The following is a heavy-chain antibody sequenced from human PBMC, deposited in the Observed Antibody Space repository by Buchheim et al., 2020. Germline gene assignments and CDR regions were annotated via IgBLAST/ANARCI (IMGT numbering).Heavy chain of an antibody. D-gene: IGHD1-26*01. CDR1: GVTFSSHW. CDR2: IKQDGSEK. Sequence: EVQLVESGGGLVQTGGSLRLACAGSGVTFSSHWMSWVRQAPGEGLEWVAIIKQDGSEKYHVDSVKGRFTISRDNAKNSLFLQMNSLRAEDTAVYYCARGYSGSCDYWGQGTL. J-gene: IGHJ4*02. CDR3: ARGYSGSCDY. V-gene: IGHV3-7*04.